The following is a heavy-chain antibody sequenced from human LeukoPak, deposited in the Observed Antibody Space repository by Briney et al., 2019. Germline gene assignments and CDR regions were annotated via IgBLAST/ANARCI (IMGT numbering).Heavy chain of an antibody. V-gene: IGHV3-48*03. CDR2: ISSSGSII. Sequence: GGSLRLSCAASGFTFSSYEMNWVRQAPGKGLEWVSYISSSGSIIYYVDSVKGRFTISRDNAKNSLYLQMNSLRAEDTAVYYCARGGYSSGWSYFDNWGQGTLVTVSS. CDR1: GFTFSSYE. D-gene: IGHD6-19*01. J-gene: IGHJ4*02. CDR3: ARGGYSSGWSYFDN.